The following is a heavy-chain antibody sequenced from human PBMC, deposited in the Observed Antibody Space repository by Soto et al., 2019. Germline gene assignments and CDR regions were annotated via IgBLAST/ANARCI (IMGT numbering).Heavy chain of an antibody. CDR1: GESISSGGYY. CDR3: ARASSSSSAADY. D-gene: IGHD6-6*01. CDR2: IYDIESA. Sequence: QVQLQESGPGLVKPSQTLSLTCNVSGESISSGGYYWGWIRHHLRKGLEWIGYIYDIESAYYNPSIKSGVTISMDTSTNHFAIRLSSVSDADTAVYYCARASSSSSAADYWGHGTLVTVSS. J-gene: IGHJ4*01. V-gene: IGHV4-31*03.